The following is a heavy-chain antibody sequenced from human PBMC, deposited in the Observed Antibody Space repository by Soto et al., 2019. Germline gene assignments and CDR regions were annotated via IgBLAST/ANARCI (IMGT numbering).Heavy chain of an antibody. V-gene: IGHV1-18*01. J-gene: IGHJ4*02. Sequence: ASVKVSCKPSGYTFTSYGISWVRQAPGQGLEWMGWISVYSGNTNYAQKFQGRVTMTTDTSTSTAYMELRSLRSDDTAVYYCARGASSSPSDYWGQGTLVTVSS. CDR1: GYTFTSYG. D-gene: IGHD6-13*01. CDR3: ARGASSSPSDY. CDR2: ISVYSGNT.